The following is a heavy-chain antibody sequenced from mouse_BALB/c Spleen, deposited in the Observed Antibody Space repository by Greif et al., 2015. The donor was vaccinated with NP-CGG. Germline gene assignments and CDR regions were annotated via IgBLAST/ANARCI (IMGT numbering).Heavy chain of an antibody. Sequence: QVQLQQSGPELVKPGASVKISCKASGYTFTDYYINWVKQKPGQGLEWIGWIYPGSGNTKYNEKFKGKATLTVDTSSSTAYMQLGSLTSEDTAVYSCARRTGTEAMDYWGQGTSVTVSS. J-gene: IGHJ4*01. CDR2: IYPGSGNT. CDR3: ARRTGTEAMDY. V-gene: IGHV1-84*02. D-gene: IGHD4-1*01. CDR1: GYTFTDYY.